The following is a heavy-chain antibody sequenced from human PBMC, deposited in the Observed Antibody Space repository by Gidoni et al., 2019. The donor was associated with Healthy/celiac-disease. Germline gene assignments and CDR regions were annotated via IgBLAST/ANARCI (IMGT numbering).Heavy chain of an antibody. Sequence: EVQLVESGGGLVKPGGSLRLSCAASGFTFSSSSMNWVRQAPGKGLEWVSSISSSSSYIYYADSVKGRFTISRDNAKNSLYLQMNSLRAEDTAVYYCARDTHYGEHTGGIVLFDYWGQGTLVTVSS. V-gene: IGHV3-21*01. CDR2: ISSSSSYI. J-gene: IGHJ4*02. CDR1: GFTFSSSS. CDR3: ARDTHYGEHTGGIVLFDY. D-gene: IGHD4-17*01.